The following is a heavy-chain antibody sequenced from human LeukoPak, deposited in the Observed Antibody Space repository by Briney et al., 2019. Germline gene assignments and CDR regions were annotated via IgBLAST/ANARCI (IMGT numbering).Heavy chain of an antibody. D-gene: IGHD2-2*01. V-gene: IGHV1-69*05. Sequence: GASVKVSCKASGGTFSSYAISWVRQAPGQGLEWMGGIIPIFGTANYAQKFQGRVTMTRDTSISTAYMELSRLRSDDTAVYYCARSRRCSSTSCSNWFDPWGQGTLVTVSS. J-gene: IGHJ5*02. CDR2: IIPIFGTA. CDR3: ARSRRCSSTSCSNWFDP. CDR1: GGTFSSYA.